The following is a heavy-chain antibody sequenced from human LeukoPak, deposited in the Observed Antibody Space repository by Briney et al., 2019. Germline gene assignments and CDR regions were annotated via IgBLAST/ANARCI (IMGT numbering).Heavy chain of an antibody. CDR3: AKDRRYSSGWFDY. CDR1: GYSFTSYA. D-gene: IGHD6-19*01. Sequence: GESLKISCKGSGYSFTSYATSWVRQAPGKGLEWVSAISGSGGSTYYADSVKGRFAISRDNSKNTLYLQMNSLRAEDTAVYYCAKDRRYSSGWFDYWGQGTLVTVSS. CDR2: ISGSGGST. V-gene: IGHV3-23*01. J-gene: IGHJ4*02.